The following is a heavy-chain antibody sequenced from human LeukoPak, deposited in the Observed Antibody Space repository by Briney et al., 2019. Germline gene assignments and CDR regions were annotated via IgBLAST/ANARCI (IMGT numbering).Heavy chain of an antibody. Sequence: GGSLRLSCTASGFTFSSYWMHWVRQAPGKGLVWVSRINSDGSSTSYADSVKGRFTISRDNAKNTLYLQMNSLRVEDTAVYYCASSARSGYYYEGYWGQGTLVTVSS. V-gene: IGHV3-74*01. J-gene: IGHJ4*02. D-gene: IGHD3-22*01. CDR1: GFTFSSYW. CDR2: INSDGSST. CDR3: ASSARSGYYYEGY.